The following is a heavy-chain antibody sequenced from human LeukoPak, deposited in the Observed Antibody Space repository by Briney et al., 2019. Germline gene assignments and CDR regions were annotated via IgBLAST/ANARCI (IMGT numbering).Heavy chain of an antibody. CDR1: GGTFSSDA. D-gene: IGHD3-10*01. CDR3: ARITMVRARYYYMDV. Sequence: SVTVSCKASGGTFSSDAISWVRQAPGQGLEWMGGIIPIFGTANYEQKFQGRVTITADESTSTAYMELSSLRSEDTAVYYCARITMVRARYYYMDVWGKGTTVTVSS. CDR2: IIPIFGTA. V-gene: IGHV1-69*13. J-gene: IGHJ6*03.